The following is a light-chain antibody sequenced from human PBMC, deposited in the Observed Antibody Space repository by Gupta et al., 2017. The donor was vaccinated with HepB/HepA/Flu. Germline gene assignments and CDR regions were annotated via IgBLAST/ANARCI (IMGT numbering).Light chain of an antibody. J-gene: IGLJ1*01. CDR3: CSYAGTYTFNV. CDR1: SSDVGNYNY. CDR2: DVT. V-gene: IGLV2-11*01. Sequence: QSALTQPRPVSGSPGQSVTISCTGTSSDVGNYNYVTWYQQHPGKAPKLMIYDVTMRPSGVPDRFSGSKSGNTASLTISGLQAEDEADYYCCSYAGTYTFNVFGSGTKVTVL.